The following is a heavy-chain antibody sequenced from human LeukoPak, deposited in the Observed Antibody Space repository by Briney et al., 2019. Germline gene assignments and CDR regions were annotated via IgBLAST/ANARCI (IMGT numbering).Heavy chain of an antibody. CDR2: IYYSGST. V-gene: IGHV4-30-4*08. Sequence: SETLSLTCTVSGGSISSGDYYWRWIRQPPGKGLEWLGYIYYSGSTYYNPSLKSRVTISVDTSKNQFSLKLSSVTAADTALYYCARSDLYSNPHFDYWGQGTLVTVSS. CDR3: ARSDLYSNPHFDY. D-gene: IGHD4-11*01. CDR1: GGSISSGDYY. J-gene: IGHJ4*02.